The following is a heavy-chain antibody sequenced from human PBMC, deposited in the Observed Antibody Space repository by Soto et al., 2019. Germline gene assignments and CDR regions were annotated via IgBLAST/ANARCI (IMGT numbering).Heavy chain of an antibody. Sequence: QVQLVQSGAEVKKPGSSVKVSCKASVDAFTNYIFDWVRQAPGQGLEWMGGIIPMFGTPKYAQTFQDRVTISADVSTGTAYLELTSLRFDDTAVYYCARGRDQPPVGLYFDSWGEGTRVTVSS. CDR2: IIPMFGTP. J-gene: IGHJ4*02. CDR1: VDAFTNYI. V-gene: IGHV1-69*01. D-gene: IGHD1-26*01. CDR3: ARGRDQPPVGLYFDS.